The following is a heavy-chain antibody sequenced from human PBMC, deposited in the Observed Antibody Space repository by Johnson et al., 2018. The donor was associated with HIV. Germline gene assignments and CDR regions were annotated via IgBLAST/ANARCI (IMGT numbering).Heavy chain of an antibody. V-gene: IGHV3-23*04. CDR3: AREKWELRGDAFDI. J-gene: IGHJ3*02. Sequence: VQLVESGGGLVQPGGSLRLSCAASGFTFSSYGMSWVRQAPGKGLEWVSGVTGTGGDTYYAESVKGRFTISRDNAKNSLYLQMNSLRAEDTAVYYCAREKWELRGDAFDIWGQGTMVTVSS. CDR1: GFTFSSYG. CDR2: VTGTGGDT. D-gene: IGHD1-26*01.